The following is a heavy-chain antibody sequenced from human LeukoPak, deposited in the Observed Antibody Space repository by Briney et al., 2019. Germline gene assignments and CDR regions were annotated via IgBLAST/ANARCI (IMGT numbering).Heavy chain of an antibody. CDR1: GYTFTGSY. CDR2: INPNGGVT. J-gene: IGHJ6*02. V-gene: IGHV1-2*02. CDR3: ARDSPARGYGMDV. D-gene: IGHD3-10*01. Sequence: ASVKVSSEASGYTFTGSYVHGVRQAPGSGLEWMGWINPNGGVTNYAEKVKHRVSMTRDTSITTAYMELSRLRFDDTAVYYCARDSPARGYGMDVWGQGTTVTVPS.